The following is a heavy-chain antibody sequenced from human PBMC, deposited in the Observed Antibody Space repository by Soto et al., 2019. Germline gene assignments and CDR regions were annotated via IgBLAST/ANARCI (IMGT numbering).Heavy chain of an antibody. CDR1: GGPISSGGSS. Sequence: QVQLQESGPGLVKSSQTLSLTCTVSGGPISSGGSSWSWIRQPPGKGLEWIGYIFYSDSFYYTPSLKGRVVILADTSKNQFTLKLSSVTDADTAVYYCARAPETPPIFGVVRPYFFDFWGQGTLVTVSS. V-gene: IGHV4-31*03. CDR2: IFYSDSF. D-gene: IGHD3-3*01. J-gene: IGHJ4*02. CDR3: ARAPETPPIFGVVRPYFFDF.